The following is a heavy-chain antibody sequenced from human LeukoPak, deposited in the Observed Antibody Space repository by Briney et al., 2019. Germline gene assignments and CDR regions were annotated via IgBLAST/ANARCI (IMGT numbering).Heavy chain of an antibody. V-gene: IGHV3-74*01. D-gene: IGHD4-17*01. Sequence: GGSLRLSCAASGFTFSNYWMHWVRQAPGKGLVWVSRTNSDGSSTSYADSVKGRFTISRDNAKNTLYLQMNSLRAEDTAVYYCARARKTSVTNLGYFDNWGQGTLVTVSS. CDR3: ARARKTSVTNLGYFDN. J-gene: IGHJ4*02. CDR2: TNSDGSST. CDR1: GFTFSNYW.